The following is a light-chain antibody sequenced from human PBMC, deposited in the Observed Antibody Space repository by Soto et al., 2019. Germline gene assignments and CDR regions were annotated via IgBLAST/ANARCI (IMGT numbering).Light chain of an antibody. Sequence: DIQMTQSPSSLSASVGDRVTITCRAGQSISTYLNWYQQKPHEPPKLLIYGSSRLQTGVPSRFSGSGSGTDFTLTISSLQPEDFATYFCQHSYRTPWTFGQGTKVDI. V-gene: IGKV1-39*01. J-gene: IGKJ1*01. CDR3: QHSYRTPWT. CDR2: GSS. CDR1: QSISTY.